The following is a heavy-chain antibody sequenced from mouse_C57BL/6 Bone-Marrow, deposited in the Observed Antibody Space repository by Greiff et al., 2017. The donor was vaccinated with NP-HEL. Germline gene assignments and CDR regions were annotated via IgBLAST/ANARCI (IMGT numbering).Heavy chain of an antibody. CDR1: GYTFTDYY. CDR3: ARAHYYGSSWYFYV. CDR2: INPNNGGT. D-gene: IGHD1-1*01. J-gene: IGHJ1*03. V-gene: IGHV1-26*01. Sequence: EVQLQQSGPELVKPGASVKISCKASGYTFTDYYMNWVKQSHGKSLEWIGDINPNNGGTSYNQKFKGKATLTEDKSSSTAYMELRSLTSEDSAVYYCARAHYYGSSWYFYVWGTGTTVTVSS.